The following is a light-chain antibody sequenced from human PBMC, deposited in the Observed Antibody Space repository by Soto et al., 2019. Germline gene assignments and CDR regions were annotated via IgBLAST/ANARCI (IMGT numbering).Light chain of an antibody. CDR1: SSNIGYNY. CDR3: GTWDSSLSAWV. Sequence: QSALTQPPSVSAAPGQKVTISCSGSSSNIGYNYVSWYQQLPGTAPKFLIYEDNKRPSGIPDRFSGSKSGTSATLGITGLQTGDEAYYYCGTWDSSLSAWVFGGGTKLTVL. J-gene: IGLJ3*02. V-gene: IGLV1-51*02. CDR2: EDN.